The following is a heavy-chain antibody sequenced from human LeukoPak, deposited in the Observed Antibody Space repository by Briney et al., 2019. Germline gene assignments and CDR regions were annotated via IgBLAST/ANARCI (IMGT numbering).Heavy chain of an antibody. CDR2: NYYSGST. J-gene: IGHJ3*02. V-gene: IGHV4-59*08. CDR1: GGSISTYY. D-gene: IGHD4-23*01. Sequence: SDTLSLTCTVSGGSISTYYGSWIRQPTGKGLEWIGYNYYSGSTNSNPSLKSRVTISVDTSKNQFSLKLTSVTAADTAVYYCARRDGGAAFDIWGQGTMVTVSS. CDR3: ARRDGGAAFDI.